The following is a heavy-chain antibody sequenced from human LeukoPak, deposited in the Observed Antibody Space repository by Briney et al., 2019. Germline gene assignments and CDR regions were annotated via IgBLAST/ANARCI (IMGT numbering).Heavy chain of an antibody. CDR2: INPSGGGT. J-gene: IGHJ4*02. V-gene: IGHV1-46*02. D-gene: IGHD6-19*01. CDR3: ASPRRTSNSAWYYFDY. CDR1: GYTLNRYY. Sequence: ASVKVSCKASGYTLNRYYMHWVRQAPGQGLEWMAIINPSGGGTGYAQKFQGRLTLTWDTSTSTAYMELSSLRSEDTAVYYCASPRRTSNSAWYYFDYWGQGTLVTVSS.